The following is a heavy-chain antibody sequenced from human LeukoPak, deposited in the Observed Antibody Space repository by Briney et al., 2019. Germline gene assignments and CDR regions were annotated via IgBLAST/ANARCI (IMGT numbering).Heavy chain of an antibody. CDR3: ARNFYYDSSGYSASYYYYMDV. D-gene: IGHD3-22*01. V-gene: IGHV4-59*08. J-gene: IGHJ6*03. Sequence: SETLSLTCTVTGVSISSYYRSWIRQPPGKGLEWIRHIYCSWSTNYNPSLKSRVTISVDTSKNQFSLKLSSVTAADTAVYYCARNFYYDSSGYSASYYYYMDVWGKGTTVTVSS. CDR1: GVSISSYY. CDR2: IYCSWST.